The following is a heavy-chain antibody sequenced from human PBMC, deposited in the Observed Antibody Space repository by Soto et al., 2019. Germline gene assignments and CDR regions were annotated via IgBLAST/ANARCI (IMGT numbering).Heavy chain of an antibody. D-gene: IGHD3-22*01. J-gene: IGHJ5*02. V-gene: IGHV4-30-4*01. Sequence: SETLSLTCTVSGGSISSGDYYWSWIRQPPGKGLEWIGYIYYSGSTYYNPSLKSRVTISVDTSKNQFSLKLSSVTAADTAVYYCARDGGYYDSRGYPWYNWFDPWGQGTLVTVSS. CDR2: IYYSGST. CDR3: ARDGGYYDSRGYPWYNWFDP. CDR1: GGSISSGDYY.